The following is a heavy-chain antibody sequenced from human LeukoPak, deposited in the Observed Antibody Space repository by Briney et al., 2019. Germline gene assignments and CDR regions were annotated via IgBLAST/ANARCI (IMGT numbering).Heavy chain of an antibody. CDR3: ARDHHYDSSGYSNY. D-gene: IGHD3-22*01. CDR2: IWYDGSKT. Sequence: GGSLRLSCTTSGFTFTNYGINWVRQAPGKGLEWVAAIWYDGSKTSYTDSVKGRFTISRDNAKNSLYLQMNSLRAEDTAVYYCARDHHYDSSGYSNYWGQGTLVTVSS. J-gene: IGHJ4*02. CDR1: GFTFTNYG. V-gene: IGHV3-33*01.